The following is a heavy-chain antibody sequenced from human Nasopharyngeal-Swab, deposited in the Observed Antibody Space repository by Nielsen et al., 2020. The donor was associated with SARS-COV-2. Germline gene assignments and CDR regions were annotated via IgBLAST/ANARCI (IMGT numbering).Heavy chain of an antibody. J-gene: IGHJ4*02. V-gene: IGHV3-48*04. D-gene: IGHD6-13*01. CDR3: ATAGIAAAGKPLTY. CDR2: ISSYGTI. CDR1: GFTFSSYA. Sequence: WGSLRLSCAASGFTFSSYAMSWVRQAPGKGLEWVSYISSYGTIYYADSVKDRFTISRDNAKNSLYLQLNNLRVEDTALYYCATAGIAAAGKPLTYWGQGTLVSVSS.